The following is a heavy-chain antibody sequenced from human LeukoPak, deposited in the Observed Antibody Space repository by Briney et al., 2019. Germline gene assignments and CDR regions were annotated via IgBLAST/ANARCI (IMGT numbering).Heavy chain of an antibody. CDR1: GGSISSSNW. CDR3: AKGEDHGSGTVHFAS. Sequence: SETLSLTCAVSGGSISSSNWWSGVRRPPGKGREGIGEIYHGGSSNYNPSLKSRVAMSVDRSRNQFSLQLSSVTAADTAVYYCAKGEDHGSGTVHFASWGQGTLVTVSS. V-gene: IGHV4-4*02. CDR2: IYHGGSS. D-gene: IGHD3-10*01. J-gene: IGHJ4*02.